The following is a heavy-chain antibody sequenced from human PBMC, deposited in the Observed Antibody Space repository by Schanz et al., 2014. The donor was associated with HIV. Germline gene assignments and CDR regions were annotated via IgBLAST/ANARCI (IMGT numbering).Heavy chain of an antibody. CDR2: ISYDGTNK. CDR1: GFTFDSYG. Sequence: QVQLVESGGGVVQPGRSLRLSCAASGFTFDSYGIHWVRQAPGKGPEWVAVISYDGTNKKFADSVKGRFTISRDNSKNTLYLQMKSLRPEDTAVYYCAKVVRFAMVTAPYYFDSWGQGTLVTVSS. CDR3: AKVVRFAMVTAPYYFDS. V-gene: IGHV3-30*18. D-gene: IGHD2-15*01. J-gene: IGHJ4*02.